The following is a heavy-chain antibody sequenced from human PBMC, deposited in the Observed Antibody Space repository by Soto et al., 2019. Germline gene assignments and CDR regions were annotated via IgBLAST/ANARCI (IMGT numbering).Heavy chain of an antibody. J-gene: IGHJ4*02. CDR1: GFTVSNSY. CDR2: IYSGGST. D-gene: IGHD2-21*01. V-gene: IGHV3-53*01. Sequence: GGSLRLSCAASGFTVSNSYMSWVRQAPGKGLEWVSVIYSGGSTYYADSVKGRFTISRDSSKNTLYLQMNSLRAEDTAVYYCARGFQSSFGYWGQGTLVTVSS. CDR3: ARGFQSSFGY.